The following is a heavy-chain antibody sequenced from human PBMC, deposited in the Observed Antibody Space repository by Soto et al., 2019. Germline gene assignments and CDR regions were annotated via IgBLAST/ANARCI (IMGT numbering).Heavy chain of an antibody. D-gene: IGHD3-10*01. Sequence: SETLSLTCTVSGGSISSSSYYWGWIRQPPGKGLEWIGSIYYSGSTYYNPSLKSRVTISVDTSKNQFSLKLSSVTAADTAVYYCARLLLWFGELVPFDYWGQGTLVTVSS. CDR1: GGSISSSSYY. CDR3: ARLLLWFGELVPFDY. J-gene: IGHJ4*02. V-gene: IGHV4-39*01. CDR2: IYYSGST.